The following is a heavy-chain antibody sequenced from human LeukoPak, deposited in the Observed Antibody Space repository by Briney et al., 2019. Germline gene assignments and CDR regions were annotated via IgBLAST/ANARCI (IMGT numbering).Heavy chain of an antibody. D-gene: IGHD6-13*01. CDR1: GGSFSGYY. J-gene: IGHJ4*02. Sequence: SETLSLTCAVYGGSFSGYYWSWIHQPPGKGLEWIREINHSGSTNYNPSLKSRVTISVDTSKNQFSLKLSSVTAADTAVYYCARGMKQQLAQYDYWGQGTLVTVSS. CDR2: INHSGST. CDR3: ARGMKQQLAQYDY. V-gene: IGHV4-34*01.